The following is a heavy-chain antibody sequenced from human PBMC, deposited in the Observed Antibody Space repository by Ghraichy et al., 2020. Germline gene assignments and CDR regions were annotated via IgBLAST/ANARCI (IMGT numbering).Heavy chain of an antibody. CDR2: IYYNGST. Sequence: SETLSLTCTVSGGSISGFFWSWLRQPPWKELEWIGYIYYNGSTNYNPSLKSRVTISVDTSKDQFSLNLRSVTGADTAVYYCARFASGAGRGYGIDVWGQGTTVTVSS. CDR1: GGSISGFF. J-gene: IGHJ6*02. D-gene: IGHD3-10*01. V-gene: IGHV4-59*01. CDR3: ARFASGAGRGYGIDV.